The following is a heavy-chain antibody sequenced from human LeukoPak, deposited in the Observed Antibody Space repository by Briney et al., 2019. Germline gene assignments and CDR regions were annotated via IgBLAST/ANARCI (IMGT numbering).Heavy chain of an antibody. V-gene: IGHV3-53*01. CDR3: ARCKTRFGELA. CDR2: ISPGGST. Sequence: SGGSLRLSCVASGFTVSSNYMSWVRQAPGKGLEWVSVISPGGSTYYADSVKGRFTISRDNSKNTVYLQMNSLRAEDTAVYYCARCKTRFGELAWGQGTLVTVSP. J-gene: IGHJ5*02. CDR1: GFTVSSNY. D-gene: IGHD3-10*01.